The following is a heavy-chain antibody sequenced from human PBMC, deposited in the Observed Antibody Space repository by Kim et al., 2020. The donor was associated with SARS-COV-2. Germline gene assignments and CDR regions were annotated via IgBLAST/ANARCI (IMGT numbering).Heavy chain of an antibody. D-gene: IGHD2-15*01. V-gene: IGHV3-9*01. CDR3: AKEGILRGAYYFYNMDV. Sequence: VKGRFTISRDNAKNSLYLQMNSLRPEDTALYYCAKEGILRGAYYFYNMDVWGKGTTVTVSS. J-gene: IGHJ6*03.